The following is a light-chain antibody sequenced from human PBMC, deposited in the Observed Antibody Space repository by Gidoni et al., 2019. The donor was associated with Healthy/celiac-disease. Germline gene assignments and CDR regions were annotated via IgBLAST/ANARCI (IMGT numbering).Light chain of an antibody. V-gene: IGKV1-27*01. CDR1: QGISSY. Sequence: DIQLTQSPSPLSASVGDRVTITCRVSQGISSYLDWYRQKPGKVPKLLIYRASNLQSGVPSRVSGSGTETDFTLTSIKLQPEDDASCYDQQTYNAPLGQGTRVEIK. CDR3: QQTYNAP. CDR2: RAS. J-gene: IGKJ1*01.